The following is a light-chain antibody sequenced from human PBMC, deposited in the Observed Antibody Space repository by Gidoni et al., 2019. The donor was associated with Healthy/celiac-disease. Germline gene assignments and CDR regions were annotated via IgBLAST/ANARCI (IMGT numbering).Light chain of an antibody. CDR2: AAS. V-gene: IGKV1-39*01. CDR1: QSIRSY. J-gene: IGKJ4*01. CDR3: QQSYSTPLT. Sequence: IQLTQSPSSLSASVGDRVTITCRASQSIRSYLNWYQQKPGKAPKILIYAASSLQSGVPSRFSGSGSGTDFTLTISSLQPEDFATYYCQQSYSTPLTFXGXTKVEIK.